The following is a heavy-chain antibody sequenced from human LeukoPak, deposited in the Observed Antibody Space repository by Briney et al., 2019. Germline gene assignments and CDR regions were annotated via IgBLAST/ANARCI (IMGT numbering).Heavy chain of an antibody. J-gene: IGHJ4*02. CDR3: ARHVRGATNRRFDY. V-gene: IGHV4-39*01. CDR1: GFTFSSYE. D-gene: IGHD1-1*01. CDR2: IYYRGST. Sequence: AGGSLRLSCAASGFTFSSYEMNWVRQAPGKGLEWIGTIYYRGSTYYNPSLKSRVTISVDTSKNQFSLKLSSVTAADTAVYYCARHVRGATNRRFDYWGQGTLVIVSS.